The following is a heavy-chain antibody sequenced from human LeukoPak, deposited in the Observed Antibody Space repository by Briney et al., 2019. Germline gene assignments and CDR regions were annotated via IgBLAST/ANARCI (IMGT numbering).Heavy chain of an antibody. J-gene: IGHJ4*02. CDR1: GGTFSSYD. Sequence: GSSVNVSCKASGGTFSSYDISWVRQGPGQGLGGVGGIIPFFGTVNYAQKFQGRVTITADKSTSTAYMELSSLRSEDTAVYYCARGSGSMEYYFDYWGQGTLVTVSS. V-gene: IGHV1-69*06. D-gene: IGHD3-3*01. CDR2: IIPFFGTV. CDR3: ARGSGSMEYYFDY.